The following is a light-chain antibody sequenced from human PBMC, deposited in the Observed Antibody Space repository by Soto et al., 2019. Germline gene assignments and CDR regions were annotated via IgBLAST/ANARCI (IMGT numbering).Light chain of an antibody. V-gene: IGKV3-15*01. CDR3: QQYNSWLWT. CDR2: GAS. Sequence: IVMTQSPATLSVSPGEGATLSCRASQSVSSKLAWHQQKPGQAPRLLIYGASTRATGIPARFSGSGSGTEFTLIISSLQSEDSAVYYCQQYNSWLWTFGQGTKVDIK. J-gene: IGKJ1*01. CDR1: QSVSSK.